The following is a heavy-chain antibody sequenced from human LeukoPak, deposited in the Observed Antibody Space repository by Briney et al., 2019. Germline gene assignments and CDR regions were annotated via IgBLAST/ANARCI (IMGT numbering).Heavy chain of an antibody. CDR2: INTDGSST. V-gene: IGHV3-74*01. CDR3: ARAVRKSSSREYYFDY. CDR1: GFTFSSYW. Sequence: GGSLRLSCAASGFTFSSYWMHWVRQAPGKGLVWVSRINTDGSSTSYADSVKGRFTISRDNAKNTLYLQMNSLRAEDTAVYYCARAVRKSSSREYYFDYWGQGTLVTVSS. D-gene: IGHD6-13*01. J-gene: IGHJ4*02.